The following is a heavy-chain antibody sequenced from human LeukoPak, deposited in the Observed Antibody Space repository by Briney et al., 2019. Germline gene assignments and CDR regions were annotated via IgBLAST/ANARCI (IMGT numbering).Heavy chain of an antibody. CDR3: ARDLEMATSNKVFGY. J-gene: IGHJ4*02. D-gene: IGHD5-24*01. Sequence: GASVKVSCKASGGTFSSYAISWVRQAPGQGLEWMGGIIPIFGTANYAQKFQGRVTITADNSTSTAYMELSSLRSEDTAVYYCARDLEMATSNKVFGYWGQGTLVTVSS. CDR2: IIPIFGTA. V-gene: IGHV1-69*06. CDR1: GGTFSSYA.